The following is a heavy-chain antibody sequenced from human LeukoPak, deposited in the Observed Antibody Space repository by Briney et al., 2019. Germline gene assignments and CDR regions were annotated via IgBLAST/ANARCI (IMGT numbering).Heavy chain of an antibody. D-gene: IGHD3-22*01. J-gene: IGHJ4*02. V-gene: IGHV1-69*13. CDR3: ARVGDYYDSSGSLDY. CDR2: IIPIFGTA. CDR1: GGTFSSYA. Sequence: ASVKVSCKASGGTFSSYAISWVRQAPGQGLERMGGIIPIFGTANYAQKFQGRVTITADESTSTAYMELSSLRSEDTAVYYCARVGDYYDSSGSLDYWGQGTLVTVSS.